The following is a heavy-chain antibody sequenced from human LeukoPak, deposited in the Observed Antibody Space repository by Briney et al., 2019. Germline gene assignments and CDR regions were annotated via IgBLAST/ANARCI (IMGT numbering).Heavy chain of an antibody. J-gene: IGHJ4*02. CDR2: ITPNSGGT. V-gene: IGHV1-2*06. D-gene: IGHD1-26*01. CDR1: GYSFTGYY. CDR3: ARGSSGHDS. Sequence: ASVKVSCKASGYSFTGYYIHWVRQAPGQGLEWMGRITPNSGGTNYAQKLQGRVTMTRDTSITTAYMELTRLTSDDTAVYYCARGSSGHDSWGQGTLVTVSS.